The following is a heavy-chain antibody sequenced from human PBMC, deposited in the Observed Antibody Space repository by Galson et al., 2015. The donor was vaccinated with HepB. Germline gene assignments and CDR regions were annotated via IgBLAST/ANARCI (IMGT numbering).Heavy chain of an antibody. J-gene: IGHJ6*02. V-gene: IGHV3-33*01. D-gene: IGHD3-22*01. CDR2: IWYDGSNK. CDR3: ARYYDSSGYYFWPLYYYGMDV. CDR1: GFTFSSYG. Sequence: SLRLSCAASGFTFSSYGMHWVRQAPGKGLEWVAVIWYDGSNKYYADSVKGRFTISRDNSKNTLYLQMNSLRAEDTAVYYCARYYDSSGYYFWPLYYYGMDVGGQGTTLTVSS.